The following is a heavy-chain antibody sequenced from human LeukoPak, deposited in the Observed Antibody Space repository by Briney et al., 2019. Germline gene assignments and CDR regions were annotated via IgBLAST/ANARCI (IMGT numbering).Heavy chain of an antibody. CDR3: ARDPLGGSGVDAYYFDY. V-gene: IGHV3-30*04. Sequence: GRSLRLSCAASGFTFSSYAMHWVRQAPGKGLEWVAVISYDGSNKYYADSVKGRFTISRDNSKNTLYLQMNSLRAEDTAVYYCARDPLGGSGVDAYYFDYWGQGTLVTVSS. CDR2: ISYDGSNK. J-gene: IGHJ4*02. CDR1: GFTFSSYA. D-gene: IGHD3-10*01.